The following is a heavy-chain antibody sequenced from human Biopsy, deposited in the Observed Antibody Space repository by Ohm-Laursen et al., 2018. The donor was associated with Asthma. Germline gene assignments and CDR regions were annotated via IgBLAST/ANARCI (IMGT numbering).Heavy chain of an antibody. V-gene: IGHV3-48*02. CDR2: ISLSSNTI. CDR3: ARQMNYDFWRSPLDI. Sequence: SLRLFCTASGFTLGSYSMNWLRQAPGRGLEWVSYISLSSNTIYYADSVKGRFTVSRDNAKSSLYLQMNSLRDEDTAVYYCARQMNYDFWRSPLDIWGLGTMVIVSS. D-gene: IGHD3-3*01. J-gene: IGHJ3*02. CDR1: GFTLGSYS.